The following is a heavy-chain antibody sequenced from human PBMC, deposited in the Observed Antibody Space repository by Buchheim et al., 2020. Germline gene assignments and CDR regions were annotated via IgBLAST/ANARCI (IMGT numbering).Heavy chain of an antibody. CDR2: INPNSGGT. J-gene: IGHJ6*02. D-gene: IGHD2-2*01. V-gene: IGHV1-2*02. CDR1: GYTFTGYY. CDR3: ARVAVVVPAAPIRHYYYYYGMDV. Sequence: QVQLVQSGAEVKKPGASVKVSCKASGYTFTGYYMHWVRQAPGQGLEWMGWINPNSGGTNYAQKFQGRVTMTRDTYISTAYMELSRLRSDDTAVYYCARVAVVVPAAPIRHYYYYYGMDVWGQGTT.